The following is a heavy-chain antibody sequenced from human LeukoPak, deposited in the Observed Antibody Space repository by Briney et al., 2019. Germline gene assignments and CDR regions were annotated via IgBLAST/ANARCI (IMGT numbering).Heavy chain of an antibody. Sequence: GGSLRLSCAASGFTFSSYWMSWVRQAPGKGLEWVSAISGSGGSTYYADSVKGRFTISRDNSKNTLYLQMNSLRAEDTAVYYCAKDVGSSFLFDYWGQGTLVTVSS. D-gene: IGHD6-13*01. V-gene: IGHV3-23*01. CDR3: AKDVGSSFLFDY. CDR1: GFTFSSYW. J-gene: IGHJ4*02. CDR2: ISGSGGST.